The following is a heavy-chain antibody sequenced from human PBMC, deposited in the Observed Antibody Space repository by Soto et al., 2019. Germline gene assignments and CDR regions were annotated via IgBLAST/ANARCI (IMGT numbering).Heavy chain of an antibody. V-gene: IGHV1-69*12. J-gene: IGHJ6*02. D-gene: IGHD1-20*01. CDR1: GGTFSSYA. CDR2: IIPIFGTA. CDR3: ASRITGSPNYSYGMDV. Sequence: QVQLVQSGAEVKKPGSSVKVSCKASGGTFSSYAINWVRQAPGQGLEWMGGIIPIFGTADYAQKFQGRVTITADESTSTAYMALRSLRSEDTAVSYCASRITGSPNYSYGMDVWGQGTTVTVSS.